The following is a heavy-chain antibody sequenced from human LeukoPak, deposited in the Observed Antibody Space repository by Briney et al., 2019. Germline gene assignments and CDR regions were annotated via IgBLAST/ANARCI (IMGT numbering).Heavy chain of an antibody. CDR1: GFTFSSYW. CDR2: IKQDGSEK. V-gene: IGHV3-7*01. J-gene: IGHJ5*02. CDR3: ARDRYQYDSSTYFGCYA. Sequence: PGGSLRLSCAVSGFTFSSYWMSWVRQAPGRGLEWVANIKQDGSEKYYVDSVKGRFTISRDNTKNSLYLQMNSLRAEDTAVYYCARDRYQYDSSTYFGCYAWGLGTLVTVSS. D-gene: IGHD3-22*01.